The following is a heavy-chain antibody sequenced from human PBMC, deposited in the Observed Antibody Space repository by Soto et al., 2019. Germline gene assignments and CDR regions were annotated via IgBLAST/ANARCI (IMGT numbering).Heavy chain of an antibody. CDR3: ARVPSP. J-gene: IGHJ5*02. CDR2: IYHSGRT. V-gene: IGHV4-30-2*01. CDR1: GGSISSGSFS. Sequence: QLQLQESGSGLVKPSQTLSLSCGVAGGSISSGSFSWSWIRQPQGKGLEWIGYIYHSGRTYYNPSLKSRVTISVDRSKTQFSRQLSSVTAADTAVYYCARVPSPWGQGTLVTVSS.